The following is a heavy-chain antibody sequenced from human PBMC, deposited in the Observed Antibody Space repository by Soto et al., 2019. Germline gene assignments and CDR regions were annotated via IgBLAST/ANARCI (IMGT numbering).Heavy chain of an antibody. CDR2: INPNSGGT. V-gene: IGHV1-2*04. D-gene: IGHD6-6*01. J-gene: IGHJ6*02. Sequence: ASVKVSCKASGYTFTGYYMHWVRQAPGQGLEWMGWINPNSGGTNYAQKFQGWVTMTRDTSISTAYMELSRLRSDDTAVYYCAREQLVHYYYYRMDVWGQGTTVTVSS. CDR3: AREQLVHYYYYRMDV. CDR1: GYTFTGYY.